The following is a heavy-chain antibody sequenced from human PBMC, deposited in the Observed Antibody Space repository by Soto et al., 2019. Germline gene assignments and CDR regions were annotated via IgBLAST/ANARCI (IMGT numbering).Heavy chain of an antibody. J-gene: IGHJ6*03. CDR2: IYHSGSA. CDR3: AAAVPAEYVFPYYYMDV. V-gene: IGHV4-59*01. CDR1: GASISSYH. Sequence: QVQLQESGPGLVKPSETLSLTCTVSGASISSYHWSWIRQTPGKGLEWIGYIYHSGSANYNPSLKSRVPFSVDTSKNQVSLKLSSVTAADTGVYYCAAAVPAEYVFPYYYMDVWGKGTTVTVSS. D-gene: IGHD3-16*01.